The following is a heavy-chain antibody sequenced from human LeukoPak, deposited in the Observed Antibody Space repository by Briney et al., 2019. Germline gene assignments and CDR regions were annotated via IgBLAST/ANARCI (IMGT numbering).Heavy chain of an antibody. CDR2: ISAYNGNT. CDR3: ARVRDVGAKRIYFDY. J-gene: IGHJ4*02. CDR1: GYTFTSYG. D-gene: IGHD1-26*01. V-gene: IGHV1-18*01. Sequence: ASVKVSCKASGYTFTSYGISWVRQAPGQGLEWMGWISAYNGNTNYAQKLQGRVTMTTDTSTSTAYMELRSLRSDDTAVYYCARVRDVGAKRIYFDYWGQGTLVTVSS.